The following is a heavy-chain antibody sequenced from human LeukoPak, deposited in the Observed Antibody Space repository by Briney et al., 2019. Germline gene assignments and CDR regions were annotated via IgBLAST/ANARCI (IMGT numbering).Heavy chain of an antibody. D-gene: IGHD2-2*02. CDR3: ARVYCSSTSCYSDY. J-gene: IGHJ4*02. V-gene: IGHV1-18*01. Sequence: ASVTVSCKASGYTFTSYGISWVRQAPGQGREGMGWISAYNGNTNYAQKLQGRVTMTTDTSTSTAYMELRSLRSDDTAVYYCARVYCSSTSCYSDYWGQGTLVTVSS. CDR1: GYTFTSYG. CDR2: ISAYNGNT.